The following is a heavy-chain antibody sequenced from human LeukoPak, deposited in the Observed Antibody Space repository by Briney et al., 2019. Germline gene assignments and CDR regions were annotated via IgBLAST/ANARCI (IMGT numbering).Heavy chain of an antibody. CDR1: GFTFGSYA. J-gene: IGHJ4*02. V-gene: IGHV3-23*01. CDR3: AKDGDYYDSSGYHSYFDY. Sequence: GGSLRPSCAASGFTFGSYAMSWVRQAPGKGLEWVAAISGRGGSTYYADSVKGRFTISRDNSKNTLYLQMNSLRAEDTAVYYCAKDGDYYDSSGYHSYFDYWGQGTLVTVSS. CDR2: ISGRGGST. D-gene: IGHD3-22*01.